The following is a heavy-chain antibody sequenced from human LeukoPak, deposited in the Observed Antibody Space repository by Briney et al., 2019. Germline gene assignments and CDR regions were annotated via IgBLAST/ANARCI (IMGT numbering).Heavy chain of an antibody. Sequence: GGSLRLSCAASGFTFSNAWMSWVRQAPGKGLEWVGRIKSKTDGGTTDYAAPVKGRFTISRDDSKNTLYLQMNSLKTEDTAVYYCTTEQYCSSTSCFDYWGQGTLFTVSS. CDR3: TTEQYCSSTSCFDY. CDR1: GFTFSNAW. J-gene: IGHJ4*02. CDR2: IKSKTDGGTT. V-gene: IGHV3-15*01. D-gene: IGHD2-2*01.